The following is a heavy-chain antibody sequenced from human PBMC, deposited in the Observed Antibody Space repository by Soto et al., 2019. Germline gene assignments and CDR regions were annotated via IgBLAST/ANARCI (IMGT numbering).Heavy chain of an antibody. CDR3: ATRGIVGPIY. CDR1: DGSINNGDW. CDR2: VYHNGNT. Sequence: QVQLQESGTGQVEPSGTLSLTCNVYDGSINNGDWCSWVRQPPGKGLEWIGEVYHNGNTNYNASLKSRVTVSVDKSRNQFSLRLTSVTPADTAVYYCATRGIVGPIYWGQGTLVTVSS. V-gene: IGHV4-4*02. D-gene: IGHD1-26*01. J-gene: IGHJ4*02.